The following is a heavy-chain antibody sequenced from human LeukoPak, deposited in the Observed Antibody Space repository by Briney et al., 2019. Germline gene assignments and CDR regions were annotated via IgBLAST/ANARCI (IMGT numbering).Heavy chain of an antibody. CDR1: GFTFNSYW. Sequence: GGSLRLSCAASGFTFNSYWMHWVRQAPGKGLVWVSHINGDGRNTNYADSVKGRFTISRDNAENTVYLQMNSLRAEDTAVYYCARDGPHYDLDVWGQGTTVTVSS. CDR2: INGDGRNT. J-gene: IGHJ6*02. V-gene: IGHV3-74*01. CDR3: ARDGPHYDLDV. D-gene: IGHD3-3*01.